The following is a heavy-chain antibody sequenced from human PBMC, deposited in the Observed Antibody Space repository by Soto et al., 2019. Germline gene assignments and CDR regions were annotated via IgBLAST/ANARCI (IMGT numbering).Heavy chain of an antibody. CDR2: ISHDETTK. CDR1: GFSFSAYP. Sequence: QVQLVESGGGVVQPGRSLRLSCEASGFSFSAYPIHWVRQAPGQGLEWVAVISHDETTKYFADSVKGRFTISRDNSQNTLFLQMNSLKPEDTAVYYCVRETSPLGTIDFWGQGTLVTASS. CDR3: VRETSPLGTIDF. V-gene: IGHV3-30-3*01. J-gene: IGHJ4*02. D-gene: IGHD1-1*01.